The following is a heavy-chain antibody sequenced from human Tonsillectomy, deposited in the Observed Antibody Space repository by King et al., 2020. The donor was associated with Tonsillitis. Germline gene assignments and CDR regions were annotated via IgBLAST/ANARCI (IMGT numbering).Heavy chain of an antibody. D-gene: IGHD2-15*01. CDR1: GYTFTGYY. CDR2: INPNSGVT. J-gene: IGHJ4*02. V-gene: IGHV1-2*02. Sequence: QVQLVESGAEVKKPGASVRVSCKTSGYTFTGYYMHWVRQAPGQGLEWMGWINPNSGVTSYAQKFQGRVTLTTDTSITTPYTELNTTAYMALSRLTSGDTAVYYCASGGYCSGGSCYTDVDYWGQGTLVTVSS. CDR3: ASGGYCSGGSCYTDVDY.